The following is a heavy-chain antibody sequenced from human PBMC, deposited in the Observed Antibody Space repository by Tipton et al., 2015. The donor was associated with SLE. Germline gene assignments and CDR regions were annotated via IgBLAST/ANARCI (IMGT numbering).Heavy chain of an antibody. J-gene: IGHJ5*02. CDR3: ARDHGVGVFSFDP. V-gene: IGHV3-21*03. Sequence: SLRLSCATSGFTFTGHTMNWVRQAPGKGLEWVSSISSGSIYIYYADSVKGRFTLSRDNANNSLYLQMNSLKAEDTAVYYCARDHGVGVFSFDPRGQGTLVTVSS. D-gene: IGHD3-10*01. CDR2: ISSGSIYI. CDR1: GFTFTGHT.